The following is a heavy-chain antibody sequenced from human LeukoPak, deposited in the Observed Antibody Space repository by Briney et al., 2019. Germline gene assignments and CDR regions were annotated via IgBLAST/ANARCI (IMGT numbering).Heavy chain of an antibody. J-gene: IGHJ6*04. CDR2: IYYSGST. CDR3: ARGFYGNYYYGMDA. D-gene: IGHD3-16*01. V-gene: IGHV4-59*01. Sequence: SETLSLTCTVSGGSISSYYWSWIRQPPGKGLEWIGYIYYSGSTNYNPSLKSRVTISVDTSKNQFSLKLSSVTAADTAVYYCARGFYGNYYYGMDAWGKGTTVTVSS. CDR1: GGSISSYY.